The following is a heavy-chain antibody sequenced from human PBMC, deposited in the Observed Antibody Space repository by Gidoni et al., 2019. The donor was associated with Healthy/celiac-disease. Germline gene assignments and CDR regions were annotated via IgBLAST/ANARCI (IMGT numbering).Heavy chain of an antibody. Sequence: EVQLLESGGGLVQPGGSLRLSCAASGFTFSSYAMSWVRPAPGKGLEWVSDISGSGGSTYYADSVKGRFTISRDNSKNTLYLQMNSLRAEDTAVYYCAKLAPETGDSSGYSDYYYGMDVWGQGTTVTVSS. CDR3: AKLAPETGDSSGYSDYYYGMDV. CDR2: ISGSGGST. CDR1: GFTFSSYA. D-gene: IGHD3-22*01. V-gene: IGHV3-23*01. J-gene: IGHJ6*02.